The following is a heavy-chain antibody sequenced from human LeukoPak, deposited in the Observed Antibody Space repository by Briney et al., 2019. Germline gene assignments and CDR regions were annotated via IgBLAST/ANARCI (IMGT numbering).Heavy chain of an antibody. D-gene: IGHD3-10*01. CDR3: VRGGTYYGPFDY. CDR1: GGSFSGYY. CDR2: ISSSSSYI. Sequence: TSETLSLTCAVYGGSFSGYYWSWVRQAPGKGLEWVSSISSSSSYIYYADSVKGRFTISRDNAKNSLFLQMNNLRAEDTAVYYCVRGGTYYGPFDYWGQGNLVTVSS. J-gene: IGHJ4*02. V-gene: IGHV3-21*01.